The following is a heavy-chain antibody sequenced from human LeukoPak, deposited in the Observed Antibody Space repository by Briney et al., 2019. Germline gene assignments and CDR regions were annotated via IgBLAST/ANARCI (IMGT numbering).Heavy chain of an antibody. CDR2: IKQDGSEK. V-gene: IGHV3-7*01. D-gene: IGHD6-6*01. J-gene: IGHJ4*02. CDR1: GFTFSRYW. CDR3: ARGTSIAGRAGRVVDY. Sequence: PGGSLRLSCAASGFTFSRYWMNWVRQTPGKGLEWVAHIKQDGSEKYYVDSVKGRFSISRDNTKNSLYLQMNSLSAEDTAIYYCARGTSIAGRAGRVVDYWGQGTLVTVSS.